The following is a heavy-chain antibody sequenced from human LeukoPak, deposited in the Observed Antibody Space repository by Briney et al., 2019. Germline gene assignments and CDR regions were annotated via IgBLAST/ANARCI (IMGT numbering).Heavy chain of an antibody. D-gene: IGHD3-10*01. CDR3: AGAYYYGSGSPSAFDI. V-gene: IGHV4-39*01. CDR2: MFYSGST. J-gene: IGHJ3*02. CDR1: VGSITSSTYY. Sequence: SETLSLTCSVSVGSITSSTYYWGWIRQPPGKGLEWIGIMFYSGSTYYSPSLKSRVSISVDTSKNQFSLKLSSVTAADTAVFYCAGAYYYGSGSPSAFDIWGQGTMVTVST.